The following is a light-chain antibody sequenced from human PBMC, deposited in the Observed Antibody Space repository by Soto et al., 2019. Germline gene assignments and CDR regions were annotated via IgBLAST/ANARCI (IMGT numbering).Light chain of an antibody. V-gene: IGLV2-11*01. J-gene: IGLJ3*02. CDR2: DVD. Sequence: QSALTQPRSVSASPGQSVTISCTGTSGDVGAYNYVSWSQQYPGKAPKLIIYDVDQRPSGVPDRFVGSKSGNTATLTISGLQAEDEADYYCCSYAGRLLVLFGGGTKVTVL. CDR1: SGDVGAYNY. CDR3: CSYAGRLLVL.